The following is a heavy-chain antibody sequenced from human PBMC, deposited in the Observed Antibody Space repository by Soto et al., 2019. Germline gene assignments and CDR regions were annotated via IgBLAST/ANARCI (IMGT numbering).Heavy chain of an antibody. CDR1: GFIFSTYD. D-gene: IGHD3-9*01. Sequence: EVQLVESGGGLVQPGGSLRLSCAGSGFIFSTYDMSWVRQTAGKRLEWVSTIGVGGDTYYEDSVKGRFTIFRENAKNSLSLQMNSLRVGDTAIYFCARAMAVDPIDYWGQGTLVTVSS. V-gene: IGHV3-13*01. CDR2: IGVGGDT. CDR3: ARAMAVDPIDY. J-gene: IGHJ4*02.